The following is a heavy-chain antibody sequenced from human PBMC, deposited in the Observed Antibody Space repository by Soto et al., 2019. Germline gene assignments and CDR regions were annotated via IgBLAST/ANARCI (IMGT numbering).Heavy chain of an antibody. CDR3: ARVLGQLQQQLARDY. Sequence: GASVKVSCKASGYTFTSYGISWVRQAPGQGLEWMGWISAYNGNTNYAQKLQGRVTMTTDTSTSTAYMELRSLRSDDTAVYYCARVLGQLQQQLARDYWGKGTLVTVSS. CDR1: GYTFTSYG. CDR2: ISAYNGNT. V-gene: IGHV1-18*04. J-gene: IGHJ4*02. D-gene: IGHD6-13*01.